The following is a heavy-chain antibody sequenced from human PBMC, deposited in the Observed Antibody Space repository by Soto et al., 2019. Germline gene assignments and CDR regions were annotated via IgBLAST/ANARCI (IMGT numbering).Heavy chain of an antibody. J-gene: IGHJ4*02. CDR1: GYTFTSYA. CDR2: INAGNGNT. V-gene: IGHV1-3*05. Sequence: QVQLVQSGAEEKKPGASVKVSCKASGYTFTSYAMHWVRQAPGQRLEWMGWINAGNGNTKYSQKFQGRVTITRDTSARTAYMELSSLTSEDTAVYYCARGITLPTPLDYWGQGTLVTVSS. CDR3: ARGITLPTPLDY. D-gene: IGHD1-20*01.